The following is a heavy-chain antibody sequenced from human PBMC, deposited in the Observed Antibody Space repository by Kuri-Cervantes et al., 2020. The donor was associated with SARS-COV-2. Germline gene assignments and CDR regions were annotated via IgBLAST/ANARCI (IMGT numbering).Heavy chain of an antibody. V-gene: IGHV4-30-2*01. CDR3: ARDSRSSYQVLLDRYYYSYMDV. Sequence: SETLSLTCAVSGGSISSGGYSWSWIRQPPGKGLEWIGYIYHSGSTYYNPSLKSRVTISVDRSKNQFSLKLSSVTAADTAVYFCARDSRSSYQVLLDRYYYSYMDVWGKGTTVTVSS. D-gene: IGHD3-3*01. J-gene: IGHJ6*03. CDR1: GGSISSGGYS. CDR2: IYHSGST.